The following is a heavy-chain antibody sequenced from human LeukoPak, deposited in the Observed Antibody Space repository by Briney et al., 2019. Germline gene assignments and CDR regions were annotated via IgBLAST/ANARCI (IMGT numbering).Heavy chain of an antibody. V-gene: IGHV3-7*03. J-gene: IGHJ4*02. D-gene: IGHD1-26*01. Sequence: GGSLRLSCAASGFTFSSYWMSWVRQTPGKGLEWVANIKQDGSEKYYVDSVKGRFTISRDNAKNSLYLQMNSLRADDTAVYFCARDLPTGAPGFDYWGQGTLVTVSS. CDR1: GFTFSSYW. CDR2: IKQDGSEK. CDR3: ARDLPTGAPGFDY.